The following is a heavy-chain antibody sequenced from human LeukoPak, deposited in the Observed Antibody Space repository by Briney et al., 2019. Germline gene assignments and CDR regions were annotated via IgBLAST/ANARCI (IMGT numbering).Heavy chain of an antibody. CDR1: GGSSSGYY. Sequence: PSETLSLTCAVYGGSSSGYYWSWIRQPPGKGLEWIGEVNHSGSTNYNPSLTSRVTVSVDTSKNQFSLKLSSVTAADTAVYYFARRLPYGSGSYGYWGQGTLVTVSS. J-gene: IGHJ4*02. V-gene: IGHV4-34*01. CDR3: ARRLPYGSGSYGY. CDR2: VNHSGST. D-gene: IGHD3-10*01.